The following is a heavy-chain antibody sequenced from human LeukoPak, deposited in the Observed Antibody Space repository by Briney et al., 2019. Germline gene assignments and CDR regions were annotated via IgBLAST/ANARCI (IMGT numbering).Heavy chain of an antibody. V-gene: IGHV5-51*01. CDR2: IYPGDSDT. CDR3: ARVGYCSGGSCFFEPLKKTYYYYMDV. CDR1: GYSFTSYW. J-gene: IGHJ6*03. D-gene: IGHD2-15*01. Sequence: GESLKISCKGSGYSFTSYWIGWVRQMPGKGLEWMGIIYPGDSDTRYNPSFQGQVTISADKSISTAYLQWSSLKASDTAMYYCARVGYCSGGSCFFEPLKKTYYYYMDVWGKGTTVTISS.